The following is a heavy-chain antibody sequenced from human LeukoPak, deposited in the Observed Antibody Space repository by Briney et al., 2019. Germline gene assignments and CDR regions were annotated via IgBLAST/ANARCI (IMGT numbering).Heavy chain of an antibody. D-gene: IGHD5-24*01. V-gene: IGHV1-69*04. CDR1: GGTFSSYA. CDR2: IIPILGIA. J-gene: IGHJ4*02. CDR3: ARDLVSGRDGYNSDY. Sequence: SVKVSCKASGGTFSSYAISWVRQAPGQGLEWMGRIIPILGIANYAQKFQGRVTITADKSTSTAYMELSSLRSEDTAVYYCARDLVSGRDGYNSDYWGQGTLVTVSS.